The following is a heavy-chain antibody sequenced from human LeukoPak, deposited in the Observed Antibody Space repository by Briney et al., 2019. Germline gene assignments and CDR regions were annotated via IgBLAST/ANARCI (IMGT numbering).Heavy chain of an antibody. CDR2: INPNSGGT. CDR1: GYTFTGYY. CDR3: ARGKQQLVEGLVGSFDY. V-gene: IGHV1-2*02. D-gene: IGHD6-13*01. J-gene: IGHJ4*02. Sequence: ASVKVSCKASGYTFTGYYMHWVRQAPGQGLEWMGWINPNSGGTNYAQKFQGRVTMTRDTSISTAYMELSRLRSDDTAVYYCARGKQQLVEGLVGSFDYWGQGTLVTVSS.